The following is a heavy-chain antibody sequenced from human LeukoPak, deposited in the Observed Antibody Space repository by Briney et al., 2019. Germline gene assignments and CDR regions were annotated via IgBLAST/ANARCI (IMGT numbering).Heavy chain of an antibody. V-gene: IGHV3-15*01. D-gene: IGHD6-13*01. Sequence: PGGSLRLSCAASGFTFSNAWMSWVRQAPGKGLEWVGRIKSKTDGGTTDYAAPVKGRFTISRDDSKNTLYLQMNSLKTEDTAVYYCTTQRYSSSWYHNYYYYYGMDVWGQGTTVTVSS. J-gene: IGHJ6*02. CDR1: GFTFSNAW. CDR2: IKSKTDGGTT. CDR3: TTQRYSSSWYHNYYYYYGMDV.